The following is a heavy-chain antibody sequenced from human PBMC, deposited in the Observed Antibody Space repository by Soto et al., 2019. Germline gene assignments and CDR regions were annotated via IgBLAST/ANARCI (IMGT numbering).Heavy chain of an antibody. J-gene: IGHJ4*02. Sequence: QLQLQESGPGLVKPSETLSLTCTVSVGSVSSSSYYWGWVRQPPGKGLEWIGSVYYSGSTYYNPSLESRVTISVDTSKNQFSLKLMSLSAADTAVHYSVRLEGLATISYYFDYWAQGALVTVSS. V-gene: IGHV4-39*01. CDR2: VYYSGST. CDR1: VGSVSSSSYY. CDR3: VRLEGLATISYYFDY. D-gene: IGHD3-9*01.